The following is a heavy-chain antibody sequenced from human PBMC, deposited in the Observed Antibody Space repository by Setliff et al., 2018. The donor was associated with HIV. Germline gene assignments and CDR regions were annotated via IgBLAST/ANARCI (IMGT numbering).Heavy chain of an antibody. V-gene: IGHV5-51*01. J-gene: IGHJ4*02. CDR1: GFNFRTSW. Sequence: GESLKISCQGSGFNFRTSWIGWVRQMPGKGLEWMGIIYPDDSETRYSPSFQGQVTMSADKSITTAYLQWTSLKASDTAMYYCARGIAALTASFDYWGQGSLVTVSS. CDR3: ARGIAALTASFDY. D-gene: IGHD2-21*02. CDR2: IYPDDSET.